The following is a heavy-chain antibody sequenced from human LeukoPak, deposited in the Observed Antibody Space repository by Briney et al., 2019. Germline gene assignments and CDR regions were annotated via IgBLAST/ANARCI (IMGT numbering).Heavy chain of an antibody. CDR1: GYTFTSNY. Sequence: ASVKVSCKASGYTFTSNYIHWVRQAPGQGLEWMGMIYPRDGSTSYAQKFQGRVTVTRDTSTSTVHMELSSLRSEDTAVYYCARVGNHDAFDIWGQGTMVTVSS. CDR3: ARVGNHDAFDI. V-gene: IGHV1-46*01. D-gene: IGHD1-14*01. CDR2: IYPRDGST. J-gene: IGHJ3*02.